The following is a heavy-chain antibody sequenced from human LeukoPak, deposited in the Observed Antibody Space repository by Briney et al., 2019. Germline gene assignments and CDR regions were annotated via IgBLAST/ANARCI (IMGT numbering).Heavy chain of an antibody. J-gene: IGHJ4*02. CDR1: GGTFSSYA. CDR2: IIPIFGTA. V-gene: IGHV1-69*13. D-gene: IGHD2-15*01. Sequence: ASVKVSCKASGGTFSSYAISWVRQAPGQGLEWMGGIIPIFGTANYAQKFQGRVTITADESTSTAYMELSSLRSEDTAVYYCAREPFCSSGSCYSDYWGQGTLVTVSS. CDR3: AREPFCSSGSCYSDY.